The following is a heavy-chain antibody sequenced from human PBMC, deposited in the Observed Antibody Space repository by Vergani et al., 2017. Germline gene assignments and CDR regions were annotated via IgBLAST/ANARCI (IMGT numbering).Heavy chain of an antibody. J-gene: IGHJ4*02. Sequence: EVQLVESGGGLIQPGGSLRLSCAASGFTVSSNYMSWVRQAPGKGLEWVSAISGSGGSTYYADSVKGRFTISRDNSKNSLYLQMNSLRAEDTAVYYCARAEYCSGGSCYLGYWGQGTLVTVSS. CDR1: GFTVSSNY. CDR3: ARAEYCSGGSCYLGY. D-gene: IGHD2-15*01. V-gene: IGHV3-53*01. CDR2: SGSGGST.